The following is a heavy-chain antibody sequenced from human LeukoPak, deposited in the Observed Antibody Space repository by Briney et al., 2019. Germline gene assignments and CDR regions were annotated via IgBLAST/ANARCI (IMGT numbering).Heavy chain of an antibody. CDR2: ISYDGSNK. Sequence: GRSLRLSCAASGFILSSYGMHWVRQGPGKGLEWVAIISYDGSNKYYGDSVKGRFTISRDNSNNTLFLQMNSLRAEDTAVFYCAKAQHSSIWGYFDYWGQGTLVTVSS. CDR1: GFILSSYG. J-gene: IGHJ4*02. V-gene: IGHV3-30*18. CDR3: AKAQHSSIWGYFDY. D-gene: IGHD6-13*01.